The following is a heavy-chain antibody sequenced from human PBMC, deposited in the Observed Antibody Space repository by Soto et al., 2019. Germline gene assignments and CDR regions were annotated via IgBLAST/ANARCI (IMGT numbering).Heavy chain of an antibody. Sequence: QVQLVQSGAEVKKPGASVKVSCKASGYTFTSYAMHWVRQAPGQRLEWMGWINAGNSNTKYSQKFQGRVTITRDTSASTAYMELSSLRSEDTAVYYCARFPVVPAALDAFDIWGQGTMVTVSS. D-gene: IGHD2-2*01. CDR3: ARFPVVPAALDAFDI. J-gene: IGHJ3*02. CDR1: GYTFTSYA. V-gene: IGHV1-3*01. CDR2: INAGNSNT.